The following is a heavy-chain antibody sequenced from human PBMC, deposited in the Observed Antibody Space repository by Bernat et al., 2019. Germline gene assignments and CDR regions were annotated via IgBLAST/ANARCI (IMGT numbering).Heavy chain of an antibody. Sequence: EVQLVESGGGLVQPGGSLRLSCAASGFTFSSYEMNWVRQAPGKGLEWVSYTSSSGSTIYYADSVKGRFTISRDNAKNSLYLQMNSLRAEDTAVYYCARETVVAATRIQTLDYWGQGTLVTVSS. CDR1: GFTFSSYE. J-gene: IGHJ4*02. CDR2: TSSSGSTI. V-gene: IGHV3-48*03. D-gene: IGHD2-15*01. CDR3: ARETVVAATRIQTLDY.